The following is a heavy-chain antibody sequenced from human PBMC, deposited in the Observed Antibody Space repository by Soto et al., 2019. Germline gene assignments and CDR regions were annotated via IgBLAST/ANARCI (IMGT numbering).Heavy chain of an antibody. Sequence: ASVKVSCKASGYTFTSYGISWVRQAPGQGLEWMGWISAYNGNTNYAQKLQGRVTMTTDTSTSTAYMELRSLRSDDTAVYYCARNNGIVATITWAVYNWFDPWGQGTLVTVSS. J-gene: IGHJ5*02. CDR3: ARNNGIVATITWAVYNWFDP. V-gene: IGHV1-18*01. CDR2: ISAYNGNT. D-gene: IGHD5-12*01. CDR1: GYTFTSYG.